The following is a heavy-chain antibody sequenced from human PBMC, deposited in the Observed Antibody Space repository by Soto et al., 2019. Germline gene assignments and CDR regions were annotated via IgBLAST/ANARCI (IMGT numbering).Heavy chain of an antibody. CDR3: ARGEAYDNYPAR. Sequence: QVQLQEWGAGLLKPSETLSLTCAVSGGSLNDYYWIWIRQFPGKGLEWIGDIYHSGGTNYNPSVKXXVXXXXXXXXXXXXXXXXXXXXXXXXXXXCARGEAYDNYPARWGQGILVTVSS. J-gene: IGHJ4*02. CDR2: IYHSGGT. V-gene: IGHV4-34*01. D-gene: IGHD3-9*01. CDR1: GGSLNDYY.